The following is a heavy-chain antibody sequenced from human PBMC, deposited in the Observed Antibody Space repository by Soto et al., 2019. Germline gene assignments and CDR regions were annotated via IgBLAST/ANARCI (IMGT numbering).Heavy chain of an antibody. D-gene: IGHD4-17*01. V-gene: IGHV4-59*01. CDR2: IYYSGST. CDR1: GGSISSYY. CDR3: ARGDYGGNSRIDAFDI. Sequence: ETLSLTCTVSGGSISSYYWSWIRQPPGKGLEWIGYIYYSGSTNYNPSLKSRVTISVDTSKNQFSLKLSSVTAADTAVYYCARGDYGGNSRIDAFDIWGQGTMVTVSS. J-gene: IGHJ3*02.